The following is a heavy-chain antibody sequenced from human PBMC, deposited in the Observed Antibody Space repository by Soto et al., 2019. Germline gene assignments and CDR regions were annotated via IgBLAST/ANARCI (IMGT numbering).Heavy chain of an antibody. D-gene: IGHD3-10*01. CDR2: ISGSGDRT. Sequence: EVLLLESGGGLIQPGGSLRLSCAASGFSFSSYAMNWVRQAPGKGLEWVSVISGSGDRTRFADSVKCRFNISRDKSKSTVSLQMNSLRVEDTALYYCARSLWFGEVRGAFDVWGQGTMVYVSS. CDR1: GFSFSSYA. CDR3: ARSLWFGEVRGAFDV. J-gene: IGHJ3*01. V-gene: IGHV3-23*01.